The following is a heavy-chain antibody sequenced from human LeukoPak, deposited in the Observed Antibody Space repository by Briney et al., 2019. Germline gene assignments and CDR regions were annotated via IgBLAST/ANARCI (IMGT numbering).Heavy chain of an antibody. CDR3: ASLGNHYDSNGYYEITDY. D-gene: IGHD3-22*01. J-gene: IGHJ4*02. CDR2: INPNSGGT. V-gene: IGHV1-2*02. CDR1: GYTFTGYY. Sequence: ASVKVSCKASGYTFTGYYMHWVRQAPGQGLEWMGWINPNSGGTNYAQKFQGRVTMTRDTSISTAYMELSRLRSDDTAVYYCASLGNHYDSNGYYEITDYWGQGTLVTVSS.